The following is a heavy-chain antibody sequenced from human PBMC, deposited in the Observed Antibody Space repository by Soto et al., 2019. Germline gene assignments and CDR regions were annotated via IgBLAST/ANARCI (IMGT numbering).Heavy chain of an antibody. J-gene: IGHJ4*02. CDR2: ISYDGSDK. CDR3: AKDQARLGELSLPDY. V-gene: IGHV3-30*18. CDR1: GFTFSSYG. Sequence: GGSLRLSCAASGFTFSSYGMHWVRQAPGKGLEWVAVISYDGSDKYYADSVKGRFTISRDNSKNTLYLQMNSLRPEDTAVYYCAKDQARLGELSLPDYWGLGTLVTVSS. D-gene: IGHD3-16*02.